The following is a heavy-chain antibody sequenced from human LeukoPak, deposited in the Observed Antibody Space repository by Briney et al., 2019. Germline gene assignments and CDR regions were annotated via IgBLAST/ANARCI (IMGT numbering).Heavy chain of an antibody. V-gene: IGHV4-30-2*01. Sequence: SETLPPTCTVPGGPLRSGGSSGAWIRRPPGRGLGGIGYIYHSGSTYYNPSLKSRVTISVDRSKNQFSLKLSSVTAADTAVYYCARVDYYDSSGYKYWGQGTLVTVSS. D-gene: IGHD3-22*01. CDR3: ARVDYYDSSGYKY. J-gene: IGHJ4*02. CDR1: GGPLRSGGSS. CDR2: IYHSGST.